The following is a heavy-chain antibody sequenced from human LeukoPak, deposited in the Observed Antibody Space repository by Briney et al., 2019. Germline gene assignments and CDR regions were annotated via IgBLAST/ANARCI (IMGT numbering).Heavy chain of an antibody. CDR1: GFTFSSYG. J-gene: IGHJ4*02. D-gene: IGHD2-2*01. Sequence: PGGPLRLSCAASGFTFSSYGMHWVHQAPGKRLEWVAVIRYDGSNKYYADSVKGLFTLSRDNSKNTLYLQMNSLRAEDTAVYYCAREGLYCSSTSCDRTPDYWGQGTLVTVSS. CDR3: AREGLYCSSTSCDRTPDY. CDR2: IRYDGSNK. V-gene: IGHV3-33*01.